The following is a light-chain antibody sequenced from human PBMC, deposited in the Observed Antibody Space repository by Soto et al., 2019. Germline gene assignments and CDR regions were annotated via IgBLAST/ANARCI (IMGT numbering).Light chain of an antibody. V-gene: IGKV3-20*01. CDR1: QSVSSSY. CDR2: GAS. J-gene: IGKJ1*01. Sequence: EIVLTQSPGTLSLSPGERATLSCRASQSVSSSYLGWYQQIPGQAPRLLIYGASSRATGILDRFSGSGSGTDFTITISRLEPEDFAVYYCQQYGDSPWTFGQGTKVEIK. CDR3: QQYGDSPWT.